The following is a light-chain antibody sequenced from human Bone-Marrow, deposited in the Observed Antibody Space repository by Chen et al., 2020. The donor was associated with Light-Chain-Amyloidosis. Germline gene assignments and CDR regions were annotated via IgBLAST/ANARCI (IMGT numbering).Light chain of an antibody. J-gene: IGLJ3*02. Sequence: SYVLTQPSSVSVAQGQTATMACGGNNIGATSVHWSQQTPVQAPLLVVYDDSDRPSGIPERLSGSNSGNTATLTISRVEAGDEADYYCQVWDRSSDRPVFGGGTKLTVL. CDR1: NIGATS. CDR3: QVWDRSSDRPV. CDR2: DDS. V-gene: IGLV3-21*02.